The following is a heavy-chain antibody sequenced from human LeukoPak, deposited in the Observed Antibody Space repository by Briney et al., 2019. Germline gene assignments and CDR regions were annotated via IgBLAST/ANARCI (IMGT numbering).Heavy chain of an antibody. D-gene: IGHD3-10*01. CDR1: GFTFSSYS. Sequence: KPGGSLRLSCAASGFTFSSYSMNWVRQAPGKGLEWVSSISSTSIYKYYADSVKGRFTISRDNAKDTLYLQMNSLRPEDTAIYSCASLLTPYHASGGGGLDVWGQGTTVTVSS. J-gene: IGHJ6*02. CDR3: ASLLTPYHASGGGGLDV. V-gene: IGHV3-21*01. CDR2: ISSTSIYK.